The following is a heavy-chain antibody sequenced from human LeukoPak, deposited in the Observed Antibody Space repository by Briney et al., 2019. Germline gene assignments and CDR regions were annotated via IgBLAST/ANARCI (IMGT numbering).Heavy chain of an antibody. J-gene: IGHJ3*02. CDR2: IDTYGGDT. CDR1: GSSFINYW. CDR3: ARGPYYYDSVGHPDN. D-gene: IGHD3-22*01. Sequence: PGGSLRLSCAASGSSFINYWMHWVRQSPGKRLVWVSYIDTYGGDTNYADSVKGRFTISRDNAKNTLYLQMNSLTVDDTAVYFCARGPYYYDSVGHPDNWAHGTMVTVSS. V-gene: IGHV3-74*01.